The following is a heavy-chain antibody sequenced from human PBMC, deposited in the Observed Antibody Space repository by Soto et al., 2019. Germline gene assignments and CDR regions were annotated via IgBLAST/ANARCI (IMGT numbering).Heavy chain of an antibody. CDR3: GRVLRFGGPLLGPAQYIYYRAV. D-gene: IGHD3-16*01. J-gene: IGHJ6*03. Sequence: SETLSLTCAVYGGSFSGYYWSWIRQPPGKGLEWIGEINHSGSTNYNPSLKSRVTISVDTSKNQFSLKLSSVTAADTAVYYCGRVLRFGGPLLGPAQYIYYRAVWGKGTRLPVSS. CDR2: INHSGST. CDR1: GGSFSGYY. V-gene: IGHV4-34*01.